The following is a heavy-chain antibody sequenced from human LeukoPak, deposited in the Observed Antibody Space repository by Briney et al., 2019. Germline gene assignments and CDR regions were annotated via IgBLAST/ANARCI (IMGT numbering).Heavy chain of an antibody. CDR1: GFTFSNAW. Sequence: GGSLRLSCAASGFTFSNAWMSWVRQAPGKGLEWVGRIKSKTDGGTTDYAAPVKGRFTISRDDSKNTLYLQMNSLKTDDTAVYYCTSEGPTRFYYFDYWGQGTLVTVSS. J-gene: IGHJ4*02. CDR2: IKSKTDGGTT. D-gene: IGHD3-3*01. V-gene: IGHV3-15*01. CDR3: TSEGPTRFYYFDY.